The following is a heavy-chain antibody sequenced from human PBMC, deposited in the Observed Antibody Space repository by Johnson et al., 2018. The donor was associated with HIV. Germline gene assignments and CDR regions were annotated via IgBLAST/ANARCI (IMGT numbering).Heavy chain of an antibody. Sequence: VQLVESGGGVVQPGRSLRLSCAASGFTFSNYAMSWVREAPGKGLEWVSAISGSGGSTYYADSVKGRFTISRDNSKNTLYLLMNILRAEDTAIYYCAKYIGATLDAFDIWGQGTMVTVSS. CDR3: AKYIGATLDAFDI. CDR2: ISGSGGST. V-gene: IGHV3-23*04. D-gene: IGHD3-10*01. J-gene: IGHJ3*02. CDR1: GFTFSNYA.